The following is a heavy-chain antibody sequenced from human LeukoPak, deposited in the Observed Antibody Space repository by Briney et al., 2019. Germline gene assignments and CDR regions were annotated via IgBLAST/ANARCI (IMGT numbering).Heavy chain of an antibody. Sequence: ASVKVSCKASGYTFTSYDINWVRQATGQGLEWMGWMNPNSGNTGYAQKFQGRVTMTRNTSISTAYMELSSLRSEDTAVYYCARLPGPYFYDTSGQIPEAFDIWGQGTMVTVSS. CDR3: ARLPGPYFYDTSGQIPEAFDI. CDR2: MNPNSGNT. D-gene: IGHD3-22*01. CDR1: GYTFTSYD. V-gene: IGHV1-8*01. J-gene: IGHJ3*02.